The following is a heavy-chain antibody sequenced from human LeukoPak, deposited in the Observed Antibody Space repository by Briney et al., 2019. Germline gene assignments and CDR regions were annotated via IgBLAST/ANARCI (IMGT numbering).Heavy chain of an antibody. CDR1: GFTFSSYA. V-gene: IGHV3-30-3*01. CDR2: ISYDGSNK. J-gene: IGHJ4*02. CDR3: ARDAGYCTNGVCSYYFDY. D-gene: IGHD2-8*01. Sequence: GGSLRLSCAASGFTFSSYAMHWVRQAPGKGLEWVAVISYDGSNKYYADSVKGRFTISRDNSKNTLYLQMNSLRAEDTAVHYCARDAGYCTNGVCSYYFDYWGQGTLVTVSS.